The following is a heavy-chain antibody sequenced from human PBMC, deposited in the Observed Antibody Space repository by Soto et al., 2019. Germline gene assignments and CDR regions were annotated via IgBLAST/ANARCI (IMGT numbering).Heavy chain of an antibody. J-gene: IGHJ4*02. CDR3: TRGAAGFDY. V-gene: IGHV3-7*04. Sequence: SGFTFSSYWMSWVRQAPGKGLEWVANIKQDGSEKYYVGSVKGRFTISRDNAKNSLYLQMNSLRAGDTAVYYCTRGAAGFDYWGQGTLVTVSS. D-gene: IGHD6-13*01. CDR1: GFTFSSYW. CDR2: IKQDGSEK.